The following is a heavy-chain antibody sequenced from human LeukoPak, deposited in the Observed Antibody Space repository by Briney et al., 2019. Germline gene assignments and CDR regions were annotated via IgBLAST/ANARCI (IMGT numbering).Heavy chain of an antibody. CDR1: GGSFSGYY. CDR2: INHSGST. D-gene: IGHD6-13*01. V-gene: IGHV4-34*01. Sequence: SETLSLTCAVYGGSFSGYYWSWIRQPPGKGLEWIGEINHSGSTNYNPSLKSRVTISVDTSKNQFSLKLSSVTAADTAVHYCARGLGGSSWYRYWGQGTLVTVSS. J-gene: IGHJ4*02. CDR3: ARGLGGSSWYRY.